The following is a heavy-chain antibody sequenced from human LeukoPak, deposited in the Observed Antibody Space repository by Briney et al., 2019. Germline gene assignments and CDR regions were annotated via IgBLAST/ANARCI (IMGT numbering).Heavy chain of an antibody. J-gene: IGHJ6*03. Sequence: PSETLSLTCNVSGYSISSGYQWGWIRQPPGKGLEWIGSIYHSGSTYYNPSLKSRVTISVDTSKNQLSLKLNSVTAADTAVYYCARRLRFYYYYMDVWGKGTTVTISS. CDR3: ARRLRFYYYYMDV. CDR1: GYSISSGYQ. V-gene: IGHV4-38-2*02. D-gene: IGHD2-15*01. CDR2: IYHSGST.